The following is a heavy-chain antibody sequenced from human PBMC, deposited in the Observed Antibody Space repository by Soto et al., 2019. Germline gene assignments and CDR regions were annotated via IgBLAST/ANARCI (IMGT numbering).Heavy chain of an antibody. CDR1: GFSFSDHY. D-gene: IGHD3-10*01. J-gene: IGHJ4*02. Sequence: GGSLRLSCAASGFSFSDHYMDWVRQAPGKGLEWIGRIKNKANSYTTEYAASVKGRFTISRDDSKNSVYLQLNSLKTEDTAVYYCAAIRTVVGYWGQGTQVTV. CDR3: AAIRTVVGY. CDR2: IKNKANSYTT. V-gene: IGHV3-72*01.